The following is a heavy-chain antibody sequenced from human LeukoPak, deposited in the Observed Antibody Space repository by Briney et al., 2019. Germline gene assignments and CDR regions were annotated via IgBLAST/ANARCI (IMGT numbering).Heavy chain of an antibody. J-gene: IGHJ3*02. Sequence: PSETLSLTCAVSGGSISSSNWWSWVRQPPGKGLEWIWEIYHSGRTNYKPSLKSRVTISVDKSKDQFSLKLSSVTAADTAVYYCARVGALAGNDAFDIWGQGTMVTVSS. D-gene: IGHD6-19*01. CDR3: ARVGALAGNDAFDI. CDR2: IYHSGRT. V-gene: IGHV4-4*02. CDR1: GGSISSSNW.